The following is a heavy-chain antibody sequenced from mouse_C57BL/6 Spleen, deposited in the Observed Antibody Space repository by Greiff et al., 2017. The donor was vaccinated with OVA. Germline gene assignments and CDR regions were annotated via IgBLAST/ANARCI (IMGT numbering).Heavy chain of an antibody. D-gene: IGHD2-4*01. Sequence: QVQLQQPGTDLVKPGASVKLSCKASGYTFTSYWMHWVKQRPGQGLEWIGNINPSNGGTNYNEKFKSKATLTVDKSSSTAYMQLSSLTSEDSAVYYCARLENYYDPYYAMDYWGQGTSVTVSS. CDR3: ARLENYYDPYYAMDY. CDR2: INPSNGGT. J-gene: IGHJ4*01. CDR1: GYTFTSYW. V-gene: IGHV1-53*01.